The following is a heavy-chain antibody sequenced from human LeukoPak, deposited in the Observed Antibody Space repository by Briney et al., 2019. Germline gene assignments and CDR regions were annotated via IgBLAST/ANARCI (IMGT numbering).Heavy chain of an antibody. D-gene: IGHD1-26*01. CDR3: ARYIPEGRARYWFDP. CDR1: GYTFTSYG. V-gene: IGHV1-18*01. CDR2: ISAYNGNT. Sequence: ASVKVSCKASGYTFTSYGISWVRQAPGQGLEWMGWISAYNGNTNYAQKLQGRVTITTDTSTSTAYMELRSLRSDDTAVYYCARYIPEGRARYWFDPWGQGTLVTVSS. J-gene: IGHJ5*02.